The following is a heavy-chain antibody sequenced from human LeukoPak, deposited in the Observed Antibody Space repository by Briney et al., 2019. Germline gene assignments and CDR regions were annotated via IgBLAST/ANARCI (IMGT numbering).Heavy chain of an antibody. CDR3: ARGGGLDV. CDR2: INHNGNVN. D-gene: IGHD3-16*01. Sequence: GGSLSLSCAASGFTFSSYWMNWARQAPGKGLEWVASINHNGNVNYYVDSVKGRLTISRDNAKNSLYLQMSNLRAEDTAVYFCARGGGLDVWGQGATVTVSS. V-gene: IGHV3-7*03. CDR1: GFTFSSYW. J-gene: IGHJ6*02.